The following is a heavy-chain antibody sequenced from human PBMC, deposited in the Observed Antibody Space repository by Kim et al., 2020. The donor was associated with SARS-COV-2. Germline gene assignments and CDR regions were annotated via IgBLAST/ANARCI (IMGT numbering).Heavy chain of an antibody. D-gene: IGHD2-15*01. CDR1: GDSVSSNSAA. J-gene: IGHJ4*02. CDR3: ARERGGRNVVVAATPIDY. CDR2: TYYRSKWYN. Sequence: SQTLSLTCAISGDSVSSNSAAWNWIRQSPSRGLEWLGRTYYRSKWYNDYAVSVKSRITINPDTSKNQFSLQLNSVTPEDTAVYYCARERGGRNVVVAATPIDYWGQGTLVTVSS. V-gene: IGHV6-1*01.